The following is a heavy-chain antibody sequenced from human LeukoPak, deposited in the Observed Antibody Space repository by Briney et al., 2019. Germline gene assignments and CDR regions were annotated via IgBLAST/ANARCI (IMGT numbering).Heavy chain of an antibody. J-gene: IGHJ4*02. D-gene: IGHD3-22*01. Sequence: GGSLRLFCAVSGITLSNYGMSWLRQAPGKGLEWVAGISDSGGSTNYADSVEGRFTLSRDNPKHTLYLQMNSLRAEDTAVYFCAKRGVVIRVILVGFHKEAYYFDSWGQGALVTVSS. CDR2: ISDSGGST. V-gene: IGHV3-23*01. CDR3: AKRGVVIRVILVGFHKEAYYFDS. CDR1: GITLSNYG.